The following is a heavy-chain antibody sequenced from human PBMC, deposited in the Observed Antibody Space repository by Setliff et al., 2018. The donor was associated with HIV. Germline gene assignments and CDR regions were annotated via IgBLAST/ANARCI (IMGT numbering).Heavy chain of an antibody. CDR2: ISGFNGNT. CDR1: XYSFARXX. J-gene: IGHJ3*02. V-gene: IGHV1-18*01. CDR3: ARVPYRSAXFSGGHDAFDI. D-gene: IGHD6-19*01. Sequence: VKVXCKXXXYSFARXXXXGVRQAXXKGLEWMGWISGFNGNTKYAQSFKDRVAMTTEXXPSTAYMEMRSLRSDDTAVYFCARVPYRSAXFSGGHDAFDIXXXGTMVTVSS.